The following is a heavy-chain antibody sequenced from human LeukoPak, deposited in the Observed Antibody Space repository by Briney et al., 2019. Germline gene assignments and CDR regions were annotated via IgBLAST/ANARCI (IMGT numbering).Heavy chain of an antibody. V-gene: IGHV3-23*01. Sequence: GGSLRLSCAASGFTFSNYAMSWVRQAPGKGLEWVSAISGSGGSTYYADSVKGRFTISRDNSKSTLYLQMNSLRAEDTAVYYCAKDWFGELFYFDYWGQGTLVTVSS. D-gene: IGHD3-10*01. CDR3: AKDWFGELFYFDY. CDR2: ISGSGGST. J-gene: IGHJ4*02. CDR1: GFTFSNYA.